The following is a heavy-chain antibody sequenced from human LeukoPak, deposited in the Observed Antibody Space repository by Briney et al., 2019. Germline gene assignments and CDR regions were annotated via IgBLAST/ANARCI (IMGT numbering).Heavy chain of an antibody. CDR1: GGSISSYY. CDR3: ARDYSSRGDWFDP. V-gene: IGHV4-59*13. Sequence: SETLSLTGTVSGGSISSYYWSWIRQPPGKGLEWIGYIYYSGSTNYNPSLKSRVTISVDTSKNQFSLKLSSVTAADTAVYYCARDYSSRGDWFDPWGQGTLVTVSS. D-gene: IGHD6-13*01. J-gene: IGHJ5*02. CDR2: IYYSGST.